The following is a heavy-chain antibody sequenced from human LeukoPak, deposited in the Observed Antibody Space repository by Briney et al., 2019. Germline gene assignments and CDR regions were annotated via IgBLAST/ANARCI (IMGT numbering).Heavy chain of an antibody. CDR3: AKGLFGGSWYLWDAFDI. D-gene: IGHD6-13*01. V-gene: IGHV3-9*03. CDR1: GFTFDDYA. Sequence: GGSLKLSCAASGFTFDDYAMHWVRQAPGKGLEWVSGISWNSGSIGYADSVKGRFTISRDNAKNSLYLQMNSLRAEDMALYYCAKGLFGGSWYLWDAFDIWGQGTMVTVSS. CDR2: ISWNSGSI. J-gene: IGHJ3*02.